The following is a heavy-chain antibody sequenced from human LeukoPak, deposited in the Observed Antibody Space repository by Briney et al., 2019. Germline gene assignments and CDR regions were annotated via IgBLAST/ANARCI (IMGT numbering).Heavy chain of an antibody. V-gene: IGHV4-61*02. J-gene: IGHJ4*02. CDR3: AREAVGWDYFDY. Sequence: SQTLSLTCTVSGGSISSGSYYWSWIQQPAWKGLEWIGRIYTSGSTNYNPSLKSRVTISVDTSKNQFSLKLSSVTAADTAVYYCAREAVGWDYFDYWGQGTLVTVSS. CDR1: GGSISSGSYY. D-gene: IGHD2-15*01. CDR2: IYTSGST.